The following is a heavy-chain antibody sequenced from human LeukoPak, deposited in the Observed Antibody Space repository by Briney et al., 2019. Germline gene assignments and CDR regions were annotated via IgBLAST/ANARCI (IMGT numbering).Heavy chain of an antibody. D-gene: IGHD3/OR15-3a*01. V-gene: IGHV3-48*01. J-gene: IGHJ4*02. Sequence: PGGSLRLSCAASGFTFSHSAMNWVRQGPDKGLEWVAYFGTGGSLIVYADSVRGRLTISRDDAQNSAYLQMNSLRAEDTAIYYCARDLWTAHNWGEGTLVTVSA. CDR2: FGTGGSLI. CDR1: GFTFSHSA. CDR3: ARDLWTAHN.